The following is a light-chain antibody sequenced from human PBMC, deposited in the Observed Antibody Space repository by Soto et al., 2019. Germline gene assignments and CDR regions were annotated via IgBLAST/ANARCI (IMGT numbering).Light chain of an antibody. CDR3: QQYYTWPRT. Sequence: EIVMTQSPATLSVSPGASATLSCRASQSVTSNLAWYQQKPGQVPRVLIYGASTRATDIPARFSGSGSGTEFTLTIDSLQSEDFAVYYCQQYYTWPRTFGQGTKVDI. CDR1: QSVTSN. CDR2: GAS. J-gene: IGKJ1*01. V-gene: IGKV3-15*01.